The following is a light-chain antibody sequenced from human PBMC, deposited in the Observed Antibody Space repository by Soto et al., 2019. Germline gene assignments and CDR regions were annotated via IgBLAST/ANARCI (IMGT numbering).Light chain of an antibody. V-gene: IGKV2-28*01. CDR1: QSLLHSNGYNY. CDR2: LGS. J-gene: IGKJ1*01. CDR3: MQALQPPGT. Sequence: DIVMTQSPLSLPVTPGEPASISCRSSQSLLHSNGYNYLDWYLQKPGQSPQLLIYLGSNRASGXPDRFSGSGSGTDFTLKISRVEAEDVGVYYCMQALQPPGTFGQGTKVEIK.